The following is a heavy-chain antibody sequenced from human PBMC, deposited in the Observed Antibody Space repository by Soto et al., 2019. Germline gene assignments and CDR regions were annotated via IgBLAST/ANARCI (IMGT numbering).Heavy chain of an antibody. CDR1: GYTFTDFY. CDR2: INPNNGGT. Sequence: QVQLVQSGAEVKKPGASVKVSCKASGYTFTDFYMHWVRQAPGQGLEWMGWINPNNGGTNFAQKFKGRVTMTRDTSISTAYMELSRLRSDETAVYYCARRGDYYYYYAMDVWGQGNTVTVSS. J-gene: IGHJ6*02. D-gene: IGHD3-10*01. V-gene: IGHV1-2*02. CDR3: ARRGDYYYYYAMDV.